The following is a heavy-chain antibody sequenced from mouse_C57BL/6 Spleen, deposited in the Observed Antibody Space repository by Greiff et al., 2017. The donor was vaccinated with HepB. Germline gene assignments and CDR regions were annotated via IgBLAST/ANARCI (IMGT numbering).Heavy chain of an antibody. J-gene: IGHJ2*01. CDR3: TTGTTVVQSYYFDY. CDR1: GFNIKDDY. V-gene: IGHV14-4*01. Sequence: EVQLQQSGAELVRPGASVKLSCTASGFNIKDDYMHWVKQRPEQGLEWIGWIDPENGDTEYASKFQGKATITADTSSNTAYLQLSSLTSEDTAVYYCTTGTTVVQSYYFDYWGQGTTLTVSS. D-gene: IGHD1-1*01. CDR2: IDPENGDT.